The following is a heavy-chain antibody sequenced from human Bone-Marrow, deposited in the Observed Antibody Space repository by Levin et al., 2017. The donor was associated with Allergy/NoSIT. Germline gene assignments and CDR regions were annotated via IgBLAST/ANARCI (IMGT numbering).Heavy chain of an antibody. CDR1: GGTFSSHA. V-gene: IGHV1-69*01. J-gene: IGHJ3*02. CDR3: SMEANIVVVPAAGDASDI. CDR2: IRPIFGTA. Sequence: GGSLRLSCQASGGTFSSHAINWVRQAPGQGLEWMGGIRPIFGTANYAQKFQGRVTITADESTSTAYMELSSLRSEDTAVYYCSMEANIVVVPAAGDASDIWGQGTMVTVSS. D-gene: IGHD2-2*01.